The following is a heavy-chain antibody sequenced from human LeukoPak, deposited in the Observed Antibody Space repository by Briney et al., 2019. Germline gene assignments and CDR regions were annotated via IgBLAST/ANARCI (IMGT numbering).Heavy chain of an antibody. J-gene: IGHJ5*02. D-gene: IGHD3-22*01. CDR1: DYTFSNYG. Sequence: ASVKVSCKASDYTFSNYGISWVRQAPGQGLEWMGWISAYNGNTKYAQKLQGRVTMTTDTSTTTAYMELRSLRSDDTAVYYCARDGRHRYYYDSSGFYGSWFDPWGQGTLVTVSS. CDR3: ARDGRHRYYYDSSGFYGSWFDP. V-gene: IGHV1-18*01. CDR2: ISAYNGNT.